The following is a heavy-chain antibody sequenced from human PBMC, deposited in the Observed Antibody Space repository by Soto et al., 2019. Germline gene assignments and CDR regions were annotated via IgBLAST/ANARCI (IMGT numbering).Heavy chain of an antibody. CDR1: GFPFSSTD. CDR3: VKNSGWFNT. CDR2: ILDTGTTV. Sequence: GGSLRLSCAASGFPFSSTDMSWVRQAPGKGLEWVSTILDTGTTVFYADSVKGRFTVSRDNSNNTLYVQMNNLRADDTAVYYCVKNSGWFNTWGQGALVTVSS. D-gene: IGHD3-10*01. V-gene: IGHV3-23*01. J-gene: IGHJ5*02.